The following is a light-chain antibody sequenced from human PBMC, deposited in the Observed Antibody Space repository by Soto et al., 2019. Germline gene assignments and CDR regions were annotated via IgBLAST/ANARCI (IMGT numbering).Light chain of an antibody. Sequence: DIQMTQSPSSLTASVGDRVTITCQASQDITNYLNWYQHKPGKAPKLLIYDASNLEPGVPSRFSGRGSGRDFTFTISSLQPEDTATYYCQQYEDIPPTFGQGTRLEIK. CDR2: DAS. V-gene: IGKV1-33*01. CDR3: QQYEDIPPT. J-gene: IGKJ5*01. CDR1: QDITNY.